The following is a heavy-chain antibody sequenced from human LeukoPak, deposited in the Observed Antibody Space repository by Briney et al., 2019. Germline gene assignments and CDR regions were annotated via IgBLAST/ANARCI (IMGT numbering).Heavy chain of an antibody. CDR2: ISSSSSYI. D-gene: IGHD1-14*01. CDR1: GFTFSSYS. J-gene: IGHJ4*02. V-gene: IGHV3-21*04. CDR3: AKGIGNQGNYFDY. Sequence: PGGSLRLSCAASGFTFSSYSMNWVRQAPGKGLEWVSSISSSSSYIYYADSVKGRFTISRDNSKNTLYLQMNSLRAEDTAVYYCAKGIGNQGNYFDYWGQGTLVTVSS.